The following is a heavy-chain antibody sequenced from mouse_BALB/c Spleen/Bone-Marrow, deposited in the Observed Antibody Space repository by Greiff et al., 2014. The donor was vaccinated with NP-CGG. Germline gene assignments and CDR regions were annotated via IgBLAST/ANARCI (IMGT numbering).Heavy chain of an antibody. CDR2: ILPGSGST. Sequence: QVQLQQSGAELMKPGASVKISCKATGYTFSSYWIEWVKQRPGHGLEWIGEILPGSGSTNYNEKFKGKATFTADTSSSTAYMRLSSLTSEDSAVYYCAREGGLWYFDVWGAGTTVTVSS. CDR1: GYTFSSYW. J-gene: IGHJ1*01. D-gene: IGHD3-3*01. V-gene: IGHV1-9*01. CDR3: AREGGLWYFDV.